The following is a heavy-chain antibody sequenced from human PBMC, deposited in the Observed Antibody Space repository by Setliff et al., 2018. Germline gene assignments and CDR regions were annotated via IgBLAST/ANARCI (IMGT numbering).Heavy chain of an antibody. Sequence: ASVKVSCKASGYTFNHYGITWVRLAPGQGLEWMGWISAHSGNTFYAPQFQGRLVMTTDTSTKTAYMELRTLRSDDTAVYFCALSSLSLCNGGNCPNAFDVWGQGTLVTVSS. V-gene: IGHV1-18*01. J-gene: IGHJ3*01. D-gene: IGHD2-15*01. CDR3: ALSSLSLCNGGNCPNAFDV. CDR2: ISAHSGNT. CDR1: GYTFNHYG.